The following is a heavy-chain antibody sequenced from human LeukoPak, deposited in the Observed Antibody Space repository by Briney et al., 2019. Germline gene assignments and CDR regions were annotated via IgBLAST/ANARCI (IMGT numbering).Heavy chain of an antibody. V-gene: IGHV3-7*01. J-gene: IGHJ4*02. D-gene: IGHD5/OR15-5a*01. CDR2: IKQDGSEK. CDR1: GFTFSSYW. CDR3: ACVTPDY. Sequence: GGSLRLSCAASGFTFSSYWMSWVRQAPGKGLEWVANIKQDGSEKYYLDSVKGRFTISRDNAKNSVYLQMNSLRVEDTAAYYCACVTPDYWGQGTLVTVSS.